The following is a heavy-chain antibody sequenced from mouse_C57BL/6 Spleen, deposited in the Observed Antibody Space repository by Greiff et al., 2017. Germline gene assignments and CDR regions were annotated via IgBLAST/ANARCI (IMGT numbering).Heavy chain of an antibody. J-gene: IGHJ3*01. V-gene: IGHV7-3*01. CDR1: GFTFTDYY. CDR3: ARDGNYVGFAY. CDR2: IRNKANGYTT. Sequence: DVMLVESGGGLVQPGGSLSLSCAASGFTFTDYYMSWVRQPPGKALEWLGFIRNKANGYTTEYSASVKGRFTISRDNSQSILYLQMNALRAEDSATYYCARDGNYVGFAYWGQGTLVTVSA. D-gene: IGHD2-1*01.